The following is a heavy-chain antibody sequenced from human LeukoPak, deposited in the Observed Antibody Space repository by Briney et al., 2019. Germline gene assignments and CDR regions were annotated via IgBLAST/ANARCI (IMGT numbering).Heavy chain of an antibody. CDR3: AKSDPESYCPLFYFDY. CDR1: GFTFSSYA. CDR2: ISGSGGST. Sequence: PGGSLRLSCAASGFTFSSYAMSWVRQAPGKGLEWVSAISGSGGSTYYADSVKGRFTISRDNSKNTLYLQMNSLRAEDTAVYYCAKSDPESYCPLFYFDYWGQGTLVTVSS. D-gene: IGHD3-10*01. J-gene: IGHJ4*02. V-gene: IGHV3-23*01.